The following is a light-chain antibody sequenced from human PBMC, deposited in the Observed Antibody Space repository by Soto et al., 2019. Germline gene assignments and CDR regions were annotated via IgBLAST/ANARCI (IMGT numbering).Light chain of an antibody. V-gene: IGKV1-5*01. CDR3: QQYNSYWT. CDR1: QSISSW. J-gene: IGKJ1*01. CDR2: DAS. Sequence: DIQMTQSPSTLSASVVYRATITCRASQSISSWLAWYQQKPGKAPKLLIYDASSLESGVPSRFSGSGSGTEFTLTISSLQPDDFATYYCQQYNSYWTFGQGTKVDIK.